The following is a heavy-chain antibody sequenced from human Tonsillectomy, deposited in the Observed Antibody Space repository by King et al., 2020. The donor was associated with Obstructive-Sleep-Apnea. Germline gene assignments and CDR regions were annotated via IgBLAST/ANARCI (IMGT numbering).Heavy chain of an antibody. CDR1: GGSISSSSYY. Sequence: QLQESGPGLVKSSETLSLTCTVSGGSISSSSYYWGWIRQPPGKGLEWIGSINYSGSTYYNPSLRSRVTISVDTSKNQLSLRLTSVTAADTAVYYCARLDIEYSYQYGMDVWGQGTTVTVSS. J-gene: IGHJ6*02. D-gene: IGHD2-2*03. CDR3: ARLDIEYSYQYGMDV. V-gene: IGHV4-39*07. CDR2: INYSGST.